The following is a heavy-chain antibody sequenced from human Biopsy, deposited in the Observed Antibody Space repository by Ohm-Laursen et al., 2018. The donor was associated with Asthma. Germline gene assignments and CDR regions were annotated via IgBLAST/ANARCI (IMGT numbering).Heavy chain of an antibody. CDR3: ARTHERWTSIQDDALDI. CDR2: ISYDGGNK. Sequence: SLRLSCTAPGFTFSIYDIHWVRQAPGKGLEWVAVISYDGGNKFYGDSVKGRFTLSRDNSRNTLYLQMNSLRVKDTAIYYCARTHERWTSIQDDALDIWGQGTMVIVSS. D-gene: IGHD4-23*01. V-gene: IGHV3-30*03. J-gene: IGHJ3*02. CDR1: GFTFSIYD.